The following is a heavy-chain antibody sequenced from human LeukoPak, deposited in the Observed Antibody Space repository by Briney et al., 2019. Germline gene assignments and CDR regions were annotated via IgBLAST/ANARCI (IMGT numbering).Heavy chain of an antibody. D-gene: IGHD3-10*01. CDR1: GFTFSSYA. V-gene: IGHV3-23*01. J-gene: IGHJ4*02. CDR2: ISNSGGST. Sequence: GGSLRLSCAASGFTFSSYAMSWVRQAPGKGLEWVSVISNSGGSTFYADSVKGRFTISRDNSKNTLYLQMNSLRAEDTAVYYCAKRASGSGTSLYYFDYWGQGTLVTVSA. CDR3: AKRASGSGTSLYYFDY.